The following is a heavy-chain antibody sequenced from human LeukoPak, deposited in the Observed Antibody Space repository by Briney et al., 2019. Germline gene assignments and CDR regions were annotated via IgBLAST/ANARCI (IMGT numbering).Heavy chain of an antibody. CDR2: IKQDGSEK. V-gene: IGHV3-7*01. Sequence: GGSLRLSCAASGFTFSSYWMSWVRQAPGKGLEWVANIKQDGSEKYYVDSVKGRFTISRDNAKNSPYLQMNSLRAEDTAVYYCARDLYSLAARLDEPPLDYWGQGTLVTVSS. J-gene: IGHJ4*02. CDR3: ARDLYSLAARLDEPPLDY. D-gene: IGHD6-6*01. CDR1: GFTFSSYW.